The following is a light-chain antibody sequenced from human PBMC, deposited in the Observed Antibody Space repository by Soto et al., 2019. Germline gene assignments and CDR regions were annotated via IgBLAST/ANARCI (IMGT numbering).Light chain of an antibody. Sequence: EIVLTQSPGTLSLSPGEGATLSCRTSQSISSSYLSWFQQRPGQAPRVLIYGASNRASGIPDRFSGSGSGTDFTITISSLEPEYFAVYYCEYYGRSPPYTFGQGTKLDIK. J-gene: IGKJ2*01. CDR3: EYYGRSPPYT. CDR2: GAS. V-gene: IGKV3-20*01. CDR1: QSISSSY.